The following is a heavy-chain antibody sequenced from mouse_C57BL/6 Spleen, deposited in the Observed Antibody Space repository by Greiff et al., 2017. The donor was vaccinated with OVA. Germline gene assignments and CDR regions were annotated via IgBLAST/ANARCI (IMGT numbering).Heavy chain of an antibody. Sequence: EVMLVESGGGLVKPGGSLKLSCAASGFPFSSYAMSWVRQTPEKRLEWVATISDGGSYTYYPDNVKGRFTISRDNAKNNLYLQMSHLKSEDTAMYYCARDEAYSNYGYFDVWGTGTTVTVSS. CDR1: GFPFSSYA. D-gene: IGHD2-5*01. J-gene: IGHJ1*03. CDR3: ARDEAYSNYGYFDV. V-gene: IGHV5-4*01. CDR2: ISDGGSYT.